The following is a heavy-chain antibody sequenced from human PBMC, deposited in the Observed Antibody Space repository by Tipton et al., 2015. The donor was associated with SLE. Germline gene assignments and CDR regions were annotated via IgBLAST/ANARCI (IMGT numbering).Heavy chain of an antibody. Sequence: TLSLTCTVSGGSISSYYWSWIRQPAGKGLEWIGRIYTSGSTNYNPSLKSRVTISVDTSKNQFSLKLSSVTAADTAVYYCARSHYDILTGYYFPDAFDIWGQGTMVTVSS. V-gene: IGHV4-4*07. CDR3: ARSHYDILTGYYFPDAFDI. CDR2: IYTSGST. D-gene: IGHD3-9*01. CDR1: GGSISSYY. J-gene: IGHJ3*02.